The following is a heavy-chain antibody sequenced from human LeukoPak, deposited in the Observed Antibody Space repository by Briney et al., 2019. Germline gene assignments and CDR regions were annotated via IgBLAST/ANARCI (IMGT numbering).Heavy chain of an antibody. D-gene: IGHD3-22*01. J-gene: IGHJ5*02. CDR3: ARVSYYYDSSGYWWFDP. CDR1: GYTFTSYY. CDR2: INPSGGST. Sequence: ASVKVSCKASGYTFTSYYMHWVRQAPGQGLEWMGIINPSGGSTSYAQKFQGRVTMTTDTSTSTAYMELRSLRSDDTAVYYCARVSYYYDSSGYWWFDPWGQGTLVTVSS. V-gene: IGHV1-46*01.